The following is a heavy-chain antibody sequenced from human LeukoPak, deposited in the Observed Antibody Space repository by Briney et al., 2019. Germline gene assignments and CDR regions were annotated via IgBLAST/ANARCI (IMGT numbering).Heavy chain of an antibody. J-gene: IGHJ4*02. Sequence: ASVKVSCKASGYTFTSYGISWVRQAPGQGLEWMGWISAYNGNTNYAQKLQGRVTMTTDTSTSTAYMELRSLRSDDTAVYYCARDRGYYDSSGYYVRLDYWGQGTLVTVSS. CDR2: ISAYNGNT. V-gene: IGHV1-18*01. D-gene: IGHD3-22*01. CDR3: ARDRGYYDSSGYYVRLDY. CDR1: GYTFTSYG.